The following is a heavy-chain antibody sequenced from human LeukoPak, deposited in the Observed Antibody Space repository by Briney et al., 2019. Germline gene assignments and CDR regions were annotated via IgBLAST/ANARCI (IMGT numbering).Heavy chain of an antibody. Sequence: PGGSLRLSCAASGFTVSSNYMSWVRQAPGKGLEWASVIYSGGSTYYADSVKGRFTISRDNSKNTLYLQMNSLRAEDTAVYYCARSMVRGVCQNWGQGTLVTVSS. CDR2: IYSGGST. J-gene: IGHJ4*02. V-gene: IGHV3-53*01. CDR1: GFTVSSNY. D-gene: IGHD3-10*01. CDR3: ARSMVRGVCQN.